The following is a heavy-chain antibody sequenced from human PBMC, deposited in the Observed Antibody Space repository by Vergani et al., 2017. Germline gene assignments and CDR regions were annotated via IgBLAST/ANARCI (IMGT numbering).Heavy chain of an antibody. D-gene: IGHD2-15*01. V-gene: IGHV3-11*01. CDR1: GGSISSYY. Sequence: QVQLQESGPGLVKPSETLSLTCTVSGGSISSYYWSWIRQAPGKGLEWVSYISSSGSTIYYADSVKGRFTISRDNAKNSLYLQMNSLRSEDTAVYYCASSGYLGWFDPWGQGTLVTVSS. CDR2: ISSSGSTI. J-gene: IGHJ5*02. CDR3: ASSGYLGWFDP.